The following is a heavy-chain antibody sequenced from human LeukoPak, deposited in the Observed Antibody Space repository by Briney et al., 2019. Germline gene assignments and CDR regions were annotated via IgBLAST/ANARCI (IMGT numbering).Heavy chain of an antibody. Sequence: SGGSLRLSCAASGFTFSSYAMSWVRQAPGKGLEWVSAISGSGGSTYYADSVKGRFTISRDNSKNTLYLQMNSLRAEDTAVYYCAKRGDETYYYDSSGYLSPLYFDYWGQGTLVTVSS. V-gene: IGHV3-23*01. D-gene: IGHD3-22*01. CDR3: AKRGDETYYYDSSGYLSPLYFDY. CDR2: ISGSGGST. CDR1: GFTFSSYA. J-gene: IGHJ4*02.